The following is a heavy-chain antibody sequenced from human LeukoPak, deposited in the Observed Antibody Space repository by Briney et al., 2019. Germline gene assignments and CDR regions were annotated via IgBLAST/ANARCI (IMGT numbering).Heavy chain of an antibody. CDR1: GGSFSGYY. D-gene: IGHD1-26*01. CDR2: INHSGST. CDR3: ARRRYSGSYYYYYYMDV. Sequence: PSETLSLTCAVYGGSFSGYYWSWIRQPPGKGLQWIGEINHSGSTNYNPSLKSRVTISVDTSKNQFSLKLSSVTAADTAVYYCARRRYSGSYYYYYYMDVWGKGTTVTISS. J-gene: IGHJ6*03. V-gene: IGHV4-34*01.